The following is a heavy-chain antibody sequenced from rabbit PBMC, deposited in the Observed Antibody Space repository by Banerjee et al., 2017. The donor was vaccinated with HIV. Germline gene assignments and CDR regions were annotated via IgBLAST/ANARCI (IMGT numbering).Heavy chain of an antibody. CDR3: VRVNSGLNL. Sequence: QEQLVESGGDLVQPEGSLTLTCTASGFSFSSSYWICWVRQAPGKGLEWIACIDPGSSGSTYYATWVNGRFTISSHNAQNTLYLQLNSLTAADTATYFCVRVNSGLNLWGPGTLVTVS. CDR2: IDPGSSGST. J-gene: IGHJ4*01. D-gene: IGHD4-1*01. V-gene: IGHV1S45*01. CDR1: GFSFSSSYW.